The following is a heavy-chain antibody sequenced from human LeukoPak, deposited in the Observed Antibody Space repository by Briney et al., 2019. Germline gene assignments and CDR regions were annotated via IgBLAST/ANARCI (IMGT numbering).Heavy chain of an antibody. CDR2: ISSSSSYI. V-gene: IGHV3-21*01. D-gene: IGHD6-19*01. CDR3: ARIAVAGSGDY. J-gene: IGHJ4*02. Sequence: GGSLRLSCAASGFTFSSYSMNWARQAPGKGLEWVSSISSSSSYIYYADSVKGRFTISRDNAKNSLYLQMNSLRAEDTAVYYCARIAVAGSGDYWGQGTLVTVSS. CDR1: GFTFSSYS.